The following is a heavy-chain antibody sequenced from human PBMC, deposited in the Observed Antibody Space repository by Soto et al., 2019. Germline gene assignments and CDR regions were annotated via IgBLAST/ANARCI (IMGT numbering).Heavy chain of an antibody. J-gene: IGHJ3*02. CDR2: INAGSGNT. V-gene: IGHV1-3*01. D-gene: IGHD3-22*01. Sequence: GASVKVSCKASGYTFTSYAMHWVRQAPGQRLEGIGWINAGSGNTKYTQKFQERVTITRDTSTSTAYMELSSLRSEDTAVYYCATDDYDSKASAFDIWGQGTMVTVSS. CDR3: ATDDYDSKASAFDI. CDR1: GYTFTSYA.